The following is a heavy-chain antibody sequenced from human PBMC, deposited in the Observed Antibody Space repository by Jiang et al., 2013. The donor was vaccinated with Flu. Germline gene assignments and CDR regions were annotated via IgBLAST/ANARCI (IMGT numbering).Heavy chain of an antibody. J-gene: IGHJ5*02. CDR3: AREYASDYDFWSGYPLGWFDP. CDR2: ISYSGST. CDR1: GGPISSYY. D-gene: IGHD3-3*01. Sequence: PGLVKPSETLSLTCTVSGGPISSYYWSWIRQPPGKGLEWIGYISYSGSTSYNPSLKSRVTISVDTSRNQFSLKLSSVTAADTAVYYCAREYASDYDFWSGYPLGWFDPWGQGILVTVSS. V-gene: IGHV4-59*01.